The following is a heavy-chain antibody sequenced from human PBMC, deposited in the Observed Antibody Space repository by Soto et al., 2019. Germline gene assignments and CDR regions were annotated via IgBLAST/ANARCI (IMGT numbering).Heavy chain of an antibody. Sequence: ETLSLTCDVSVEPMTGGYYWGWIRQSPGKGLEWIGSIYYGGTTYYNPSLRSRLAISIDTSKNQFSLRLSSVTAADTALYYCARGWYYFDFWGQGTLVTVSS. J-gene: IGHJ4*02. V-gene: IGHV4-38-2*01. CDR1: VEPMTGGYY. CDR2: IYYGGTT. CDR3: ARGWYYFDF. D-gene: IGHD2-15*01.